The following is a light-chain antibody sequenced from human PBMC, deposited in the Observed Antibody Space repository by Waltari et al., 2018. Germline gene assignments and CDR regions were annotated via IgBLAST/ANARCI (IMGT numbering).Light chain of an antibody. Sequence: DIQMTQSPSSLSTSVGDRVTITCRASRGIDSYLNWYQQRPGRAPKLLIYDASTLQREVPTRFSGGGIGTDFTLTINNLQPEDFATYLCQQSYSPPFTFGQGTRLEI. J-gene: IGKJ5*01. CDR3: QQSYSPPFT. V-gene: IGKV1-39*01. CDR1: RGIDSY. CDR2: DAS.